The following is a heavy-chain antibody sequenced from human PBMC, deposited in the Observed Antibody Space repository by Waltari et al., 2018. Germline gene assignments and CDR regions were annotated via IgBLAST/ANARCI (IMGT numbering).Heavy chain of an antibody. CDR3: AEAGGNWNYGYFQH. CDR2: ISGSGGST. Sequence: PGKGLEWVSAISGSGGSTYYADSVKGRFTISRDNSKNTLYLQMNSLRAEDTAVYYCAEAGGNWNYGYFQHWGQGTLVTVSS. D-gene: IGHD1-7*01. V-gene: IGHV3-23*01. J-gene: IGHJ1*01.